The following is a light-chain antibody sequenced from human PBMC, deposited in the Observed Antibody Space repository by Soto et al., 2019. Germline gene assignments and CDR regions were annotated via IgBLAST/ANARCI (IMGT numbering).Light chain of an antibody. J-gene: IGLJ1*01. CDR3: SSYTSTSTRV. CDR1: SSDVGGYNY. Sequence: QSVLTQPAFVSGTPGQSITISCTGTSSDVGGYNYVSWYQHPPGKAPNLMISEVSNRPSGVSNRFSGSKSGNTASLTISGLQAEDEADYYCSSYTSTSTRVFGTGTKVTVL. V-gene: IGLV2-14*01. CDR2: EVS.